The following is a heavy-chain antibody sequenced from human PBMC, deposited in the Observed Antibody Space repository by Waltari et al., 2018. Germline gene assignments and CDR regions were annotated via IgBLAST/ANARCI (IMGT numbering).Heavy chain of an antibody. CDR2: INPNSCGT. J-gene: IGHJ3*02. CDR1: GYTLTGYY. Sequence: QVQLVQSGAEVKKPGASVEVPCKASGYTLTGYYMHWVRQAPGKGVGGMGRINPNSCGTNYAKRCQGRATMTRDTSISTAYMELTRLRSDDTAGDYGARDAGYSGGWSHDAFDIWGQGTMVTVSS. CDR3: ARDAGYSGGWSHDAFDI. V-gene: IGHV1-2*06. D-gene: IGHD6-19*01.